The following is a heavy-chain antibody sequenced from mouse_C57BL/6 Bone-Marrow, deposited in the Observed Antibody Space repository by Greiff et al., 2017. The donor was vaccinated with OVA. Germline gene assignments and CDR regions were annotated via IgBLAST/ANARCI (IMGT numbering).Heavy chain of an antibody. J-gene: IGHJ2*01. D-gene: IGHD1-1*02. CDR1: GYTFTDYY. V-gene: IGHV1-26*01. CDR3: ARRWWPLHH. CDR2: INPNNGGT. Sequence: EVQLQQSGPELVKPGASVKISCKASGYTFTDYYMNWVKQSHGKSLEWIGDINPNNGGTSYNQKFKGKATLTVDKSYSTAYMELRSLTSDVSAVYYCARRWWPLHHWGKGTTRTVSS.